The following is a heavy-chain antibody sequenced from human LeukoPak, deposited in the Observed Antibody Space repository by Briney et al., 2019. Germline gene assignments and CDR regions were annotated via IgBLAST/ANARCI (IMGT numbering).Heavy chain of an antibody. J-gene: IGHJ6*02. Sequence: GRSLRLSCAASGFTFSSYWMSWVRQAPGKGLEWVANIKEDESEKYYVDSVKGRFTISRDNAQNSLNLQMNSLRVEDTAMYYCAKVRTTGSYYGMDVWGQGTTVTVSS. V-gene: IGHV3-7*01. CDR3: AKVRTTGSYYGMDV. D-gene: IGHD3-10*01. CDR2: IKEDESEK. CDR1: GFTFSSYW.